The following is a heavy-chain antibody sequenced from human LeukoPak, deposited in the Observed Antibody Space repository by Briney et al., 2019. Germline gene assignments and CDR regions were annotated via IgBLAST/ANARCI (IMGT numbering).Heavy chain of an antibody. CDR3: ARHMRVAVTPWDY. CDR1: GGSISSYY. Sequence: SSETLSLTCTVSGGSISSYYWSWIRQPPGKGLEWIGYIYYSGSTYYNPSLKSRVTISVDTSKNQFSLKLSSVTAADTAVYYCARHMRVAVTPWDYWGQGTLVTVSS. V-gene: IGHV4-59*04. J-gene: IGHJ4*02. CDR2: IYYSGST. D-gene: IGHD6-19*01.